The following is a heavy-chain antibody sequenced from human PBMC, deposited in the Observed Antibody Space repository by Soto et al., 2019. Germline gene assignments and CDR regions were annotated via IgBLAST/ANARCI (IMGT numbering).Heavy chain of an antibody. CDR1: GFTFSSYA. J-gene: IGHJ4*02. Sequence: GGSLRLSCAASGFTFSSYAMSWVRQAPGKGLEWVSAICGSGGSTYYADSVKGRFTISRDNSKNTLYLQMNSLRAEDTAVYYCAKDIEYCSSTSCYDPVVPSVHYFDYWGQGTLVTVS. CDR2: ICGSGGST. V-gene: IGHV3-23*01. CDR3: AKDIEYCSSTSCYDPVVPSVHYFDY. D-gene: IGHD2-2*01.